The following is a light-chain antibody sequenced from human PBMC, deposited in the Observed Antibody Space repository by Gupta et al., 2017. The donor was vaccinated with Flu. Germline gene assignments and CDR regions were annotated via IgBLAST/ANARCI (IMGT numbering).Light chain of an antibody. Sequence: QSALTQPPSVSWSPGQSITITRTGTSSDVGNYNLLTCYQHNPGKAPKLVSYEVNQRPSGTSRLYAASNSSTTALMTTCGVHADDAAYYYYWVSYGSGSFVFGAGTKVTV. J-gene: IGLJ1*01. CDR1: SSDVGNYNL. CDR3: WVSYGSGSFV. V-gene: IGLV2-23*02. CDR2: EVN.